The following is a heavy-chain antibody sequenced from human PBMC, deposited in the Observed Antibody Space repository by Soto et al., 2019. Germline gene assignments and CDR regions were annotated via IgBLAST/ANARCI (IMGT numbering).Heavy chain of an antibody. Sequence: EVQLVESGGGTVQPGGSLRLSCAASGYTFSTYWMHWVRQAPGKELVWVSRINPESTTIKYADSVRGRLNIYRNNAKNKIFLKMNSLSTEDPVVYYCTSDTYGPYDHWGQGTLVTVSP. V-gene: IGHV3-74*01. CDR3: TSDTYGPYDH. J-gene: IGHJ4*02. CDR1: GYTFSTYW. D-gene: IGHD3-10*01. CDR2: INPESTTI.